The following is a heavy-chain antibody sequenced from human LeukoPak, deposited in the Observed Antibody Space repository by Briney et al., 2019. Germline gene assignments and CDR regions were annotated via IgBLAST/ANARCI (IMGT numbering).Heavy chain of an antibody. CDR2: AYYSGST. Sequence: PSETLSLTCSVSGGSISSYYWSWIRQPPGKGLEWIGYAYYSGSTNYNPSFKSRVTMSLDTSKNQVSLKLNSVTAADTAVYYCARHISSGGTYAHFDYWGQGTLVTVSS. CDR3: ARHISSGGTYAHFDY. CDR1: GGSISSYY. V-gene: IGHV4-59*08. J-gene: IGHJ4*02. D-gene: IGHD1-26*01.